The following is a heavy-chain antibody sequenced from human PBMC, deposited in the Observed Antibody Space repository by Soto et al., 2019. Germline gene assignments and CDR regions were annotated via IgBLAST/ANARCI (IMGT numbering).Heavy chain of an antibody. Sequence: SETLSLTCTVSGGSISSSSYYWGWIRQPPGKGLEWIGSIYYSGSTYYNPSLKSRVTISVDTSKNQFSLKLSSVTAADTAVYYCARVLDYYFDYWGQGTLVTVSS. J-gene: IGHJ4*02. D-gene: IGHD3-3*01. V-gene: IGHV4-39*01. CDR2: IYYSGST. CDR3: ARVLDYYFDY. CDR1: GGSISSSSYY.